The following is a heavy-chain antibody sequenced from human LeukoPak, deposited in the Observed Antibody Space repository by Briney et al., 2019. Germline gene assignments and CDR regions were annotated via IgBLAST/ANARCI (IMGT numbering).Heavy chain of an antibody. D-gene: IGHD3-9*01. CDR1: GFTFSSYD. CDR2: IGVAANT. CDR3: ARDRWAILTGSENYYFYGMDV. V-gene: IGHV3-13*01. Sequence: GGSLRLSCAASGFTFSSYDMHWVCQATAKGLEWVSAIGVAANTFYSGSVKGRFTISRENAKSSLYLLMSSLRAEDTAVYYCARDRWAILTGSENYYFYGMDVWGQGTTVTVSS. J-gene: IGHJ6*02.